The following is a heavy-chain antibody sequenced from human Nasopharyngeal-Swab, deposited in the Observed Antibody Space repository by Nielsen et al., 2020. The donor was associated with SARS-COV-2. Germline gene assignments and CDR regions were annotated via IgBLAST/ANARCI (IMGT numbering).Heavy chain of an antibody. Sequence: PGKGLEWIGYIYYSGSTYYNPSLKSRVTISVDTSKNQFSLKLSSVTAADTAVYYCARARRNFVVVSAFDYWGQGTLVTAPQ. D-gene: IGHD2-21*02. CDR2: IYYSGST. CDR3: ARARRNFVVVSAFDY. J-gene: IGHJ4*02. V-gene: IGHV4-31*02.